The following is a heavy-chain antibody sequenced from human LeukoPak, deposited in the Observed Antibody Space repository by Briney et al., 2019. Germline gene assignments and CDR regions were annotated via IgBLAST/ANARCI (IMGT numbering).Heavy chain of an antibody. D-gene: IGHD6-19*01. V-gene: IGHV3-48*03. CDR1: GFTFSSYE. Sequence: PGGSLRLSCAASGFTFSSYEMNWVRQAPGKGLEWVSYISSSGSTIYYADSVKGRFTISRDNAKNSLYLQMNSLGAEDTAVYYCATYSSGWYEAFDYWGQGTLVTVSS. CDR3: ATYSSGWYEAFDY. CDR2: ISSSGSTI. J-gene: IGHJ4*01.